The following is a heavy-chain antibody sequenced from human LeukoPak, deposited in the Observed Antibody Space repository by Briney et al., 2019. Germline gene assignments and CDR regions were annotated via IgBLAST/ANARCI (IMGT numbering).Heavy chain of an antibody. CDR1: GGSFSGYY. V-gene: IGHV4-34*01. D-gene: IGHD3-16*01. J-gene: IGHJ6*02. CDR3: ARAPSFVDYYYYGMDV. CDR2: INHSGST. Sequence: SETLSLTCAVYGGSFSGYYWSWIRQPPGKGLEWIGEINHSGSTNYNPSLKSRVTISVDTSKNQFSLKLSSVTAADTAVYYCARAPSFVDYYYYGMDVWGQGTTVTVSS.